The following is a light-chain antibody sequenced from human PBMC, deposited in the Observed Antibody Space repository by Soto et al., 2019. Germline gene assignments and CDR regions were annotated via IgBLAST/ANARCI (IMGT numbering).Light chain of an antibody. V-gene: IGKV3-15*01. Sequence: EIVLTQSPATLSVSPGDRVTLSCRASQSVDINLAWYQQRSGQAPRLLIYGASTRATDMPGRFSGSGYGTDFTLTISRLEPEDFAVYYCLQYGDSIPWTFGQGTKVDIK. CDR1: QSVDIN. CDR2: GAS. CDR3: LQYGDSIPWT. J-gene: IGKJ1*01.